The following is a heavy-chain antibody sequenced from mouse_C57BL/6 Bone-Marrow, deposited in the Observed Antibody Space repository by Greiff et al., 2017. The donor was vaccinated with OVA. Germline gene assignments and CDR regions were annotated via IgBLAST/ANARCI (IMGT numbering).Heavy chain of an antibody. Sequence: EVQLVESGGGLVQPGGSLSLSCTASGFTFTDYYMSWVRQPPGKALEWLGFIRNKANGYTTEYSASVKGRFTISRDNYQSILYLQMNALRAEDSATYYCARYRWDPYFDYWGQGTTLTVSS. J-gene: IGHJ2*01. CDR2: IRNKANGYTT. CDR1: GFTFTDYY. CDR3: ARYRWDPYFDY. V-gene: IGHV7-3*01. D-gene: IGHD4-1*01.